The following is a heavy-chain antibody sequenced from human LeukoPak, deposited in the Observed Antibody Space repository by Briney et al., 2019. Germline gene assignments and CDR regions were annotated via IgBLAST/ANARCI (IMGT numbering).Heavy chain of an antibody. Sequence: SETLSLTCTVSGGSIGSSSYYWGWIRQPPGKGLEWIGSIYYSGSTYYNPSLKSRVTISVDTSKNQFSLKLSSVTAADTAVYYCARLRVVTLDYWGQGTLVTVSS. V-gene: IGHV4-39*01. D-gene: IGHD4-23*01. CDR1: GGSIGSSSYY. CDR2: IYYSGST. CDR3: ARLRVVTLDY. J-gene: IGHJ4*02.